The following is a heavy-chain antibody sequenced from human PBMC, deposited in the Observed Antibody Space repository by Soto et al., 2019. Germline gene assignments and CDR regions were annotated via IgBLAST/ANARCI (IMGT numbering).Heavy chain of an antibody. CDR1: GYRFTSYW. V-gene: IGHV5-51*01. CDR2: IFPSDSDT. CDR3: ARKDKRGFFNSFDP. Sequence: GESLKISCKGSGYRFTSYWIAWVRQMPGKGLEWMGIIFPSDSDTRYSPSFQGQVTISADRSTSTVFLPWASLKASVTSVYFCARKDKRGFFNSFDPWGQGTLVTVSS. J-gene: IGHJ5*02. D-gene: IGHD3-22*01.